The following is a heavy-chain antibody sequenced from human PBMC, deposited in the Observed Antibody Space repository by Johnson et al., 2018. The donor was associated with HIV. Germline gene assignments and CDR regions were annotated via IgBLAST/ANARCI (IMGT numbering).Heavy chain of an antibody. CDR3: VRRFYDSSAFDI. CDR2: ISYDGSNK. D-gene: IGHD3-22*01. CDR1: GFTFSSYA. Sequence: QMQLVESGGGLVQPGGSLRLSCAASGFTFSSYAMSWVRQAPGKGLEWMAFISYDGSNKYFTDSVRGRFTISRDNSKNTLFLQMKSLRAEDTAVYYCVRRFYDSSAFDIWGQGTLVTVSS. V-gene: IGHV3-30-3*01. J-gene: IGHJ3*02.